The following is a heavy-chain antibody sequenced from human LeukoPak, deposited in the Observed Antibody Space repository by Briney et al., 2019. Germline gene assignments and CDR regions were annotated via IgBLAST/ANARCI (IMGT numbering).Heavy chain of an antibody. D-gene: IGHD6-13*01. CDR3: ARRDSSSWYYFDY. CDR1: GFTFRVYS. Sequence: SGGSLRLSCAASGFTFRVYSMNWVRQAPGKGLEWVSSISSSSSYIYYADSVKGRFTISRDNAKNSLYLQMNSLRAEDTAVYYCARRDSSSWYYFDYWGQGTLVTVSS. V-gene: IGHV3-21*01. J-gene: IGHJ4*02. CDR2: ISSSSSYI.